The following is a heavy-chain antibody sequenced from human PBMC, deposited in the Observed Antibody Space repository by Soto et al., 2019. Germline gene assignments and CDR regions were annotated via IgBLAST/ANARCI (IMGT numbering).Heavy chain of an antibody. CDR3: ATDFSRREHYDYIWGSPKT. CDR2: FDPEDGET. Sequence: ASVKVSCKVSGYTLTELSMHWVRQAPGKGLEWMGGFDPEDGETIYAQKFQGRVTMTEDTSTDTAYMELSSLRSEDTAVYYCATDFSRREHYDYIWGSPKTWGQGTLVTFSS. D-gene: IGHD3-16*01. J-gene: IGHJ4*02. V-gene: IGHV1-24*01. CDR1: GYTLTELS.